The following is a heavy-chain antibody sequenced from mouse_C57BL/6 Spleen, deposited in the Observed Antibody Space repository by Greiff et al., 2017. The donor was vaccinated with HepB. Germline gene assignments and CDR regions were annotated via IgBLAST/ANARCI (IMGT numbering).Heavy chain of an antibody. D-gene: IGHD2-3*01. CDR2: IYPGDGDT. CDR3: ARFGYYEAWFAY. CDR1: GYAFSSYW. J-gene: IGHJ3*01. Sequence: QVQLQQSGAELVKPGASVKISCKASGYAFSSYWMNWVKQRPGKGLEWIGQIYPGDGDTNYNGKFKGKATLTADKSSSTAYMQLSSLTSEDSAVYFCARFGYYEAWFAYWGQGTLVTVSA. V-gene: IGHV1-80*01.